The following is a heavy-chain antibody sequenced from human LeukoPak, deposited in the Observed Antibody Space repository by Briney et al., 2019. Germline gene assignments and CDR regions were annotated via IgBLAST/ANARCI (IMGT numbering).Heavy chain of an antibody. Sequence: ASVKVSCKASGYTFTSYDINWVRQAPGQGLEWMGWINPNSGGTNYAQKFQGRVTMTRDTSISTAYMELSRLRSDDTAVYYCAREWRGDAFDIWGQGTMVTVSS. D-gene: IGHD3-16*01. CDR3: AREWRGDAFDI. CDR2: INPNSGGT. V-gene: IGHV1-2*02. J-gene: IGHJ3*02. CDR1: GYTFTSYD.